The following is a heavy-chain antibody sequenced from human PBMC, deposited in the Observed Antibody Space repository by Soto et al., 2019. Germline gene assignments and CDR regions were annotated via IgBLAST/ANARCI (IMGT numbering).Heavy chain of an antibody. CDR3: AKDRGVGVVPAAMMGGFDY. J-gene: IGHJ4*02. CDR2: ISYDGSNK. CDR1: GFTFSSYG. Sequence: QVQLVESGGGVVQPGRSLRLSCAASGFTFSSYGMHWVRQAPGKGLEWVAVISYDGSNKYYADSVKGRFTISRDNSKNTLYLQMNSLGAEDTAVYYCAKDRGVGVVPAAMMGGFDYWGQGTLVTVSS. D-gene: IGHD2-2*01. V-gene: IGHV3-30*18.